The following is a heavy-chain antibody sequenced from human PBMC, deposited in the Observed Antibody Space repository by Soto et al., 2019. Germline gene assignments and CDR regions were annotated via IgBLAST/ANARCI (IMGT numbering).Heavy chain of an antibody. CDR2: ISSSSSYI. CDR1: GFTFSSYS. J-gene: IGHJ5*02. V-gene: IGHV3-21*01. Sequence: GESLKISCAASGFTFSSYSMNWVRQAPGKGLEWVSSISSSSSYIYYADSVKGRFTISRDNAKNSLYLQMNSLRAEDTAVYYCARAQVELAPDPWFDPWGQGTLVTVSS. CDR3: ARAQVELAPDPWFDP. D-gene: IGHD6-25*01.